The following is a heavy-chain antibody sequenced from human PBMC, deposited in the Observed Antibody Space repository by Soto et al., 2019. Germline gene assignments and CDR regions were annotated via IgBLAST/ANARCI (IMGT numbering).Heavy chain of an antibody. CDR3: ARVDRTRPRLVGSGTYRQTFDP. CDR2: IYSGKST. D-gene: IGHD3-10*01. CDR1: GFNVSTSY. Sequence: GGSLRLSCAVSGFNVSTSYMSWVRQAPGKGLEWVSVIYSGKSTYYPDSVKGRFTISRDNSKNTLYLQMKSLRAEDTAVYFCARVDRTRPRLVGSGTYRQTFDPWGQGTLVTVSS. J-gene: IGHJ5*02. V-gene: IGHV3-53*01.